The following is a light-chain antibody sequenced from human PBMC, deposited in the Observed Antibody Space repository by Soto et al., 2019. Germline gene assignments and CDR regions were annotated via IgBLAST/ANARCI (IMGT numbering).Light chain of an antibody. Sequence: QSALTQPASVSGSPGQSITISCTGTSGDIGAYNYVSWYQQHPGKAPKLLIYEVSNWPSGFSARFSGSRSGNTASLTISRLQAEDEADYYCNAYTTSSTLVVFGSGTKLTVL. CDR2: EVS. CDR3: NAYTTSSTLVV. V-gene: IGLV2-14*01. CDR1: SGDIGAYNY. J-gene: IGLJ1*01.